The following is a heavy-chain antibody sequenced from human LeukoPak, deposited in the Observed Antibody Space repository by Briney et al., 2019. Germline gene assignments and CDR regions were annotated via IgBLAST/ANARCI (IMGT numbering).Heavy chain of an antibody. D-gene: IGHD4-23*01. CDR3: ARVRGPRGNSHNWFDP. J-gene: IGHJ5*02. CDR2: IYYSGST. V-gene: IGHV4-59*01. Sequence: SETLSLTCTVSGGSISSYYWSWIRQPPGKGLEWIGYIYYSGSTNYSPSLKSRVTISVDTSKNQFSLKLSSVTAADTAVYYCARVRGPRGNSHNWFDPWGQGTLVTVSS. CDR1: GGSISSYY.